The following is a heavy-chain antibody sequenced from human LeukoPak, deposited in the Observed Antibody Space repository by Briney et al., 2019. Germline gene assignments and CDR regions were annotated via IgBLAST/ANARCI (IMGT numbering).Heavy chain of an antibody. CDR2: INHSGST. CDR3: ERLILYSRGSGSYPPNFEY. J-gene: IGHJ4*02. Sequence: RPSETLCLTCAVYGGSFSGYYWSWIRQPPGKGLEWIGEINHSGSTNYNPSLQSRVSISVDTYKTQSSHKQASMPAADTAVYYCERLILYSRGSGSYPPNFEYWGQGTLVTVSS. CDR1: GGSFSGYY. D-gene: IGHD3-10*01. V-gene: IGHV4-34*01.